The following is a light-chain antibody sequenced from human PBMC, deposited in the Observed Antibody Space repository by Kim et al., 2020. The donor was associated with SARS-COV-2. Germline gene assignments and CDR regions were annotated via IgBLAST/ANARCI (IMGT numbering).Light chain of an antibody. CDR2: QDD. V-gene: IGLV3-1*01. J-gene: IGLJ3*02. Sequence: SYELTQPPSESVSPGQTASITCSGANLGNKYISWYQKKSGQSPVVVIFQDDKRPSGIPERFSGSTSDNTATLTISGTQAMDEADYYCQTWDSGAVVFGGG. CDR3: QTWDSGAVV. CDR1: NLGNKY.